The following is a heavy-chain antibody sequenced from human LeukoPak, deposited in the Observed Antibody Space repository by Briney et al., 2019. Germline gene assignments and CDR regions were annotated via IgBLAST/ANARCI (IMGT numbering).Heavy chain of an antibody. J-gene: IGHJ5*02. Sequence: GASVKVSCKASGYTFTSRGISWVRQAPGQGLEWMGWISACNGDTKYAQNLQGRVTLTTYTLSTTAYLELRSLTSDDTAVYYCARDPSNTSGWKTWFDPWGQGTLVTVSS. CDR3: ARDPSNTSGWKTWFDP. CDR2: ISACNGDT. V-gene: IGHV1-18*01. D-gene: IGHD6-19*01. CDR1: GYTFTSRG.